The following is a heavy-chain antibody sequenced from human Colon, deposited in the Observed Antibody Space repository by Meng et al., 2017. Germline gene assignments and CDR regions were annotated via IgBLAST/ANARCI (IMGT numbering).Heavy chain of an antibody. D-gene: IGHD3-10*01. CDR1: GDSVSSNRAL. Sequence: QVQLQQSGPGPVKPSPTLSLTCAISGDSVSSNRALWHWVRQSPSRGLEWLGQTYYRSEWQNHYGVSVKSRITINADTSRNHFSLHLNSVTPEDTAVYYCTTWYGEYWGQGTLVTVSS. CDR3: TTWYGEY. J-gene: IGHJ4*02. CDR2: TYYRSEWQN. V-gene: IGHV6-1*01.